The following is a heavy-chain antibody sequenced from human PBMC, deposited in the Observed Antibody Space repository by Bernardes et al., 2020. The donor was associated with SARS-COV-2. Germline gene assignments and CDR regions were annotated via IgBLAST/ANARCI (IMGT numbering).Heavy chain of an antibody. CDR3: ATEDGEWLES. J-gene: IGHJ5*01. Sequence: GALRLSCAASGFTFRDYTMHWVRQAPGKGLEWVAVIWHDGSREYYVDSVKGRFAISRDNSNNTLYLQMNNLRVEDTALYRCATEDGEWLESWGQGTLVTVSS. D-gene: IGHD4-17*01. V-gene: IGHV3-33*01. CDR1: GFTFRDYT. CDR2: IWHDGSRE.